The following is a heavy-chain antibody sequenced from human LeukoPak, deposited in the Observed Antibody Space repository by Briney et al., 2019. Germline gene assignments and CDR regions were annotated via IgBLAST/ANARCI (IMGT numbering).Heavy chain of an antibody. D-gene: IGHD5-18*01. CDR2: ISSSSTYT. CDR3: ATSVDTALDFDY. Sequence: GGSLRLSCAASGFTFSDYYMSWIRQAPGKGLEWVSYISSSSTYTNYADSVKGRFTIYRDNAKNSLYLQMNSLRAEDTAVYYFATSVDTALDFDYWGQGTLVTVSS. V-gene: IGHV3-11*03. CDR1: GFTFSDYY. J-gene: IGHJ4*02.